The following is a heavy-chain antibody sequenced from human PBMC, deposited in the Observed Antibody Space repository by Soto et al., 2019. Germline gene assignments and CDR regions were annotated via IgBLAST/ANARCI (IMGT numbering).Heavy chain of an antibody. CDR2: IFSSGST. CDR3: AREGSYSAYNFAHGIQLWSFDF. CDR1: GGSINTFY. J-gene: IGHJ4*02. D-gene: IGHD5-12*01. Sequence: SETLSLTCTVSGGSINTFYWSWVRQPAGKGLEWIGRIFSSGSTSFNPSLEIRVAMSVDTSKNHFSLNLSSVTAADMAVYYCAREGSYSAYNFAHGIQLWSFDFWGQGALVTVSS. V-gene: IGHV4-4*07.